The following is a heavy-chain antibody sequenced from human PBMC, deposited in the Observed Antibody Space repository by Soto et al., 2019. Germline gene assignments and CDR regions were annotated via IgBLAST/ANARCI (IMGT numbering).Heavy chain of an antibody. CDR3: ARVPRSVGSGWSFDY. Sequence: GGSLRLSCAASGFTFSSYWMSWVRQAPGKGLEWVANIKQDGSEKYYVDSVKGRFTISRDNAKNSLYLQMNSLRAEDTAVYYCARVPRSVGSGWSFDYWGQGTLVTVSS. CDR2: IKQDGSEK. D-gene: IGHD6-19*01. V-gene: IGHV3-7*03. CDR1: GFTFSSYW. J-gene: IGHJ4*02.